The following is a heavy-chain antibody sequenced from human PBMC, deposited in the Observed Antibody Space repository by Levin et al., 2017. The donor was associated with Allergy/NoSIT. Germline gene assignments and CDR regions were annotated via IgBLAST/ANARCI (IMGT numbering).Heavy chain of an antibody. CDR1: GGSISSGGYS. CDR2: IYLSGST. V-gene: IGHV4-30-2*01. Sequence: SETLSLTCAVSGGSISSGGYSWSWIRQPPGKGLEWIGNIYLSGSTNDNPSLKSRVTMSVDRSKNQFSLKLSYVTAADTAVYYCARVAGYSYGYYFDYWGLGTLVTVSS. J-gene: IGHJ4*02. CDR3: ARVAGYSYGYYFDY. D-gene: IGHD5-18*01.